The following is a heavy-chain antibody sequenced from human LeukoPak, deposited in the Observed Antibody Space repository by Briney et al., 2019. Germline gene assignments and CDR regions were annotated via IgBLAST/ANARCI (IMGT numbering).Heavy chain of an antibody. CDR3: ARVHRPYYDSSGYWAVDY. CDR1: GGTFSSYA. V-gene: IGHV1-69*13. CDR2: IIPIFGTA. Sequence: SVTVSCKASGGTFSSYAISWVRQAPGQGLEWMGGIIPIFGTANYAQKFQGRVTITADESTSTAYMELSSLRSEDTAVYYCARVHRPYYDSSGYWAVDYWGQGTLVTVSS. D-gene: IGHD3-22*01. J-gene: IGHJ4*02.